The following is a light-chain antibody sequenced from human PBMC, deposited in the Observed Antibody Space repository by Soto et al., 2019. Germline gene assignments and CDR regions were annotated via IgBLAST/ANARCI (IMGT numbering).Light chain of an antibody. CDR1: SSDVGGYNY. V-gene: IGLV2-14*01. CDR3: SSYTSSSTPYV. J-gene: IGLJ1*01. CDR2: DVS. Sequence: QSVLTQPASVSGSPGESITISCTGTSSDVGGYNYVYWYQQQPGKAPKLMIYDVSNRPSGVSNRFSGSKSGNTASLTISGLQAEDEADYYCSSYTSSSTPYVFGTGTKVTVL.